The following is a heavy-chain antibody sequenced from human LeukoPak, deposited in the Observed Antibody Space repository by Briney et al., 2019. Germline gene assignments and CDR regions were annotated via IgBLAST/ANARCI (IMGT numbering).Heavy chain of an antibody. V-gene: IGHV1-69*01. CDR2: IIPIFGTA. D-gene: IGHD6-13*01. CDR3: ARDVLPGDSGRYPPFDY. Sequence: ASVKVSCKASGGTFSSYAISWVRQAPGRGLEWMGGIIPIFGTANYAQKFQGRVTITADESTSTAYMELSSLRSEDTAVYYCARDVLPGDSGRYPPFDYWGQGTLVTVSS. CDR1: GGTFSSYA. J-gene: IGHJ4*02.